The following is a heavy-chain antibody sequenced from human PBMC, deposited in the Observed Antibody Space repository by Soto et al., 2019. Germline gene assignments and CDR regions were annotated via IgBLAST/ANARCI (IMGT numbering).Heavy chain of an antibody. CDR3: ARRGADYTFDS. CDR2: IWYDGSDK. D-gene: IGHD4-4*01. CDR1: GFTFSSYG. V-gene: IGHV3-33*01. J-gene: IGHJ4*02. Sequence: QVQLVEFGGGVVQPGRSVRLSCAASGFTFSSYGMHWVRQAPGKGLEWVAIIWYDGSDKYYADSVKGRFTISRDNSKNTLYLQMNSLRAEDTAVYYCARRGADYTFDSWGQGTLVTVSS.